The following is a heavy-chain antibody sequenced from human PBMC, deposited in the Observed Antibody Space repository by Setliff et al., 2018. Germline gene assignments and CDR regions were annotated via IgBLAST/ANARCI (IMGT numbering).Heavy chain of an antibody. V-gene: IGHV3-53*01. CDR2: IYSGGST. CDR1: GFTVSSNY. J-gene: IGHJ4*02. Sequence: GGSLRLSCAASGFTVSSNYMSWVRQAPGKGLEWVSVIYSGGSTYYADSVKGRFTISRDNSKNTLYLQMNSLRAEDTAVYYCARANSGYSYGYDYWGQGTLVTV. D-gene: IGHD5-18*01. CDR3: ARANSGYSYGYDY.